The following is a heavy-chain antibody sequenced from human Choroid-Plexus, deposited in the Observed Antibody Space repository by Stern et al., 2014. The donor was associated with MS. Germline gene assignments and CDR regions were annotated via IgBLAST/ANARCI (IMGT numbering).Heavy chain of an antibody. V-gene: IGHV3-30*18. CDR2: VSYDGSNK. CDR3: AKDRQYLTYFFDH. J-gene: IGHJ5*02. Sequence: VQLVESGGGVVQPGRPLRLSCVASGFTFGSCAMHWVLQAPCKGLEWVAGVSYDGSNKYYADSVKGRFTISRDNSQNTLYMQMSSLRPEDTAVYYCAKDRQYLTYFFDHWGQGSLVTVSS. D-gene: IGHD2/OR15-2a*01. CDR1: GFTFGSCA.